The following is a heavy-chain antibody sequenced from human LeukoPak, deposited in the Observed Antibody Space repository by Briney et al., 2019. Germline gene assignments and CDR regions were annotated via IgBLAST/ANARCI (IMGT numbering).Heavy chain of an antibody. Sequence: GGSLRLSCAASGFTVSSNYMGWVRQAPGKGLEWVSLIYSGGSTFYADSVKGRFTISRDNSKNTLYLQMNSLRAEDTAVYYCARAGPLGYSSSWLDYWGQGTLVTVSS. CDR3: ARAGPLGYSSSWLDY. CDR1: GFTVSSNY. J-gene: IGHJ4*02. CDR2: IYSGGST. D-gene: IGHD6-13*01. V-gene: IGHV3-66*01.